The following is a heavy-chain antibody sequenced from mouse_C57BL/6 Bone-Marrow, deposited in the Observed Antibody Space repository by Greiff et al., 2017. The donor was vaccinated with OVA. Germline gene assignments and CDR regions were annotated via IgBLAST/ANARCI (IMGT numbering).Heavy chain of an antibody. CDR3: TMTPA. Sequence: QVHVKQSGAELVRPGASVTLSCKASGYTFTDYEMHWVKQTPVHGLEWIGAIDPETGGTAYNQKFKGKAILTADKSSSTAYMELRSLTSEDSAVYYCTMTPAWGQGTTLTVSS. CDR1: GYTFTDYE. CDR2: IDPETGGT. V-gene: IGHV1-15*01. J-gene: IGHJ2*01.